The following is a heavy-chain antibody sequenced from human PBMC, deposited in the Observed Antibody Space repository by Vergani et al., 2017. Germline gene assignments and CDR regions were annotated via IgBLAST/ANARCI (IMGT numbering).Heavy chain of an antibody. D-gene: IGHD4-23*01. J-gene: IGHJ5*02. CDR2: IYHSGST. Sequence: QLQLQESGSGLVKPSQTLSLTCAVSGGSISSGGYSWSWIRQPPGKGLEWIGYIYHSGSTYYNPSLKSRVTISVDRSKNQFSLKLSSVTAAATAVYYCASSATVVANWFDPWGQGTLVTVSS. CDR3: ASSATVVANWFDP. V-gene: IGHV4-30-2*01. CDR1: GGSISSGGYS.